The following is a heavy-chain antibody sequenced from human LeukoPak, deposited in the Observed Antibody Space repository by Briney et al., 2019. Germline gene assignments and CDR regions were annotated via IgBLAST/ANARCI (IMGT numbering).Heavy chain of an antibody. CDR3: TKDLPDYGDYIEGY. V-gene: IGHV3-23*01. Sequence: GGSLRLSCAASGFTFRSFAMSWVRQAPGKGLEWVSTISGSGGSTNYADSVKGRFTFSRDTSKNTLSLQMNSLRVEDTAVYYCTKDLPDYGDYIEGYWGQGTLVTVSS. D-gene: IGHD4-17*01. J-gene: IGHJ4*02. CDR2: ISGSGGST. CDR1: GFTFRSFA.